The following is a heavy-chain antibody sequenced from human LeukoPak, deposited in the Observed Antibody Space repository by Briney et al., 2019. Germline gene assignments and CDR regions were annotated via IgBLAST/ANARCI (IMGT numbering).Heavy chain of an antibody. CDR3: ARDSLMAGFYYGMDV. J-gene: IGHJ6*02. Sequence: PGGSLRLSCAASGFTFSSYWMSWVRQAPGKGLEGVANIKQDGSEKYYVDSVKGRFTISRDNAKNSLYLQMNSLRAEDTAVYYCARDSLMAGFYYGMDVWGQGTTV. CDR2: IKQDGSEK. CDR1: GFTFSSYW. V-gene: IGHV3-7*01. D-gene: IGHD6-19*01.